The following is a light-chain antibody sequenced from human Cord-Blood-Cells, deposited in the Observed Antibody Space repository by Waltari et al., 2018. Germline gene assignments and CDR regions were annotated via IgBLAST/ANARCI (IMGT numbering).Light chain of an antibody. Sequence: VVTQSRSSLSVSPGERATLSCRASQSVSSYLAWYQQKPGQAPRLLIYDASNRATGIPARFSGSGSGTDFTLTISILEPEDFAVYYCQQRSNWPPTFGQGTKVEIK. CDR1: QSVSSY. J-gene: IGKJ1*01. V-gene: IGKV3-11*01. CDR2: DAS. CDR3: QQRSNWPPT.